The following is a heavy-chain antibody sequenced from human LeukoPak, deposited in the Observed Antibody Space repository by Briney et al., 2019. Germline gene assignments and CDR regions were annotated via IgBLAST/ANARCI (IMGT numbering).Heavy chain of an antibody. J-gene: IGHJ4*02. V-gene: IGHV1-8*01. Sequence: ASVKVSCKAFGYTFTTYDINWVRQATGQGLEWMGWVNPSSGVTRYAQKFQGRVTMTRNTSISTAYMELSRLRSDDTAVYYCARGSPAVADSFDYWGQGTLVTVSS. CDR2: VNPSSGVT. D-gene: IGHD6-19*01. CDR1: GYTFTTYD. CDR3: ARGSPAVADSFDY.